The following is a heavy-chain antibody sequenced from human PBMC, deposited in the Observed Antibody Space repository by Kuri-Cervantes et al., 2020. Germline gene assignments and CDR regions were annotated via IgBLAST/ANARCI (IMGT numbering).Heavy chain of an antibody. CDR3: ARGGYSYGSSFFDL. CDR2: IYSCGST. CDR1: GFTFSSYS. Sequence: GESLKISCAASGFTFSSYSMSWVRQAPGKGLEWVSVIYSCGSTYYADSVKGRFTISRDNSKNTLYLQMNGLRAEDTAVYYCARGGYSYGSSFFDLWGRGTLVTVSS. J-gene: IGHJ2*01. V-gene: IGHV3-66*03. D-gene: IGHD5-18*01.